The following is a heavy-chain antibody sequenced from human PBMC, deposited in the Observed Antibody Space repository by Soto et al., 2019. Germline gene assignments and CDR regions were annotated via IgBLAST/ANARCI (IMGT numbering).Heavy chain of an antibody. J-gene: IGHJ6*02. Sequence: SETLSLTCAVYGGSFSGYYWSWIRQPPGKGLEWIGEINHSGSTNYNPSLKSRVTISVDTSKNQFSLKLSSVTAADTAVYYRAIGQGGYSSGYYYYYGMDVWGQGTTVTVYS. V-gene: IGHV4-34*01. D-gene: IGHD6-19*01. CDR2: INHSGST. CDR3: AIGQGGYSSGYYYYYGMDV. CDR1: GGSFSGYY.